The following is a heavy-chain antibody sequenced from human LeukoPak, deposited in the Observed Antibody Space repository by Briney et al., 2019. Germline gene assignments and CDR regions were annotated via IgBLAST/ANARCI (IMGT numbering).Heavy chain of an antibody. D-gene: IGHD1-26*01. V-gene: IGHV3-53*01. CDR3: ATSIVGFTYDEHFQH. J-gene: IGHJ1*01. Sequence: GGSLRLSCAASGFPVSNNHMNWVRQAPGKGREWVSVIFNGGSTYYADFVKGRFTISRDISKNTLYLQMNSLRAEDTAVYYCATSIVGFTYDEHFQHWGQGTLVTVSS. CDR2: IFNGGST. CDR1: GFPVSNNH.